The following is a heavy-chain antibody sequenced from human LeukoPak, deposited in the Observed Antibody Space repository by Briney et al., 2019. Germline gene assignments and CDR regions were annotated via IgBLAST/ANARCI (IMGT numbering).Heavy chain of an antibody. V-gene: IGHV4-4*02. CDR1: GGSISSRNW. CDR3: ARDRWELLPGGYYYYYMDV. J-gene: IGHJ6*03. Sequence: SETLSLTCAVSGGSISSRNWWSWVRPPPGKGLEWIGEIYHSGSTNYNPSLKTRVTISVDTSKNQFSLKLSSVTAADTAVYYCARDRWELLPGGYYYYYMDVWGKGTTVTISS. CDR2: IYHSGST. D-gene: IGHD1-26*01.